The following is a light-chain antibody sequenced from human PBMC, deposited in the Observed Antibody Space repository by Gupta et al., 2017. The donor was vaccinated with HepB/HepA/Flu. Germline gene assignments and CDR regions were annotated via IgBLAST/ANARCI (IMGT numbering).Light chain of an antibody. CDR1: SSDVGGYNS. J-gene: IGLJ2*01. CDR2: EVN. V-gene: IGLV2-8*01. CDR3: SSYASSNKLL. Sequence: QPALTQPPSASGPSGQSVTISCTGTSSDVGGYNSVSWYQQQPGNAPRLRMYEVNKRPSGVPDRFSGSTSGNTASLTVSGLQAEDEAYYYCSSYASSNKLLFGGGTKLTVL.